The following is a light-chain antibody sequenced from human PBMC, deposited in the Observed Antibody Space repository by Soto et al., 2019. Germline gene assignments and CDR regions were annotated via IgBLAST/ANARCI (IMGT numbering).Light chain of an antibody. CDR2: GGS. CDR1: QSVRSN. V-gene: IGKV3-20*01. CDR3: QQYSSSRT. Sequence: ERVITQYPITLSVSPGERATLSFRASQSVRSNLAWYQQKPGQAPRLLIYGGSSRATGIPVRFSASGSETDFTLTITRLEPEDFAMYYCQQYSSSRTFGQGTKVDIK. J-gene: IGKJ1*01.